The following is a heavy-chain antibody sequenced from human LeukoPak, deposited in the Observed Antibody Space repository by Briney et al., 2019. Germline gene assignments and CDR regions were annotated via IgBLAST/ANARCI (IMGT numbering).Heavy chain of an antibody. CDR3: AKDMGENPPAYYYYMDV. CDR1: GFTFDDYA. V-gene: IGHV3-43D*04. D-gene: IGHD1-26*01. CDR2: ISWDGGST. Sequence: SGGSLRLSCAASGFTFDDYAMHWVRQAPGKGLEWVSLISWDGGSTYYADSVKGRFTISRDNSKSSLYLQMNSLRAEDTALYYCAKDMGENPPAYYYYMDVWGKGTTVTVSS. J-gene: IGHJ6*03.